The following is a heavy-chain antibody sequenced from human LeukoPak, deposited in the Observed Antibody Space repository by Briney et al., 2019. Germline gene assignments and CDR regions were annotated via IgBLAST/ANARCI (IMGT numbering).Heavy chain of an antibody. CDR2: IIPIFGTA. Sequence: GASVKVSFKASGGTFSRYAISWVRQAPGQGLEWMGGIIPIFGTANYAQKFQGRVTITADESTSTAYMELSSLRSEDTAVYYCARARADGRDAFDIWGQGTMVTVSS. CDR1: GGTFSRYA. V-gene: IGHV1-69*13. CDR3: ARARADGRDAFDI. J-gene: IGHJ3*02.